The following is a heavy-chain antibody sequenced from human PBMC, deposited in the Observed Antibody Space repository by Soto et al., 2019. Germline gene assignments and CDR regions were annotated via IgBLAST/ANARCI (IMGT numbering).Heavy chain of an antibody. D-gene: IGHD2-2*01. J-gene: IGHJ4*02. CDR2: IYHSGTT. CDR3: DRGRMSGHPTPAHDY. Sequence: SETLSLTCTVSGGSVSSVDSYWSWIRQAPGKGLEWVGHIYHSGTTYYNPSLKGRLTISVDTSKNQFSLTLGSVTAADTAMYFCDRGRMSGHPTPAHDYWGQGTLVTVYS. CDR1: GGSVSSVDSY. V-gene: IGHV4-30-4*01.